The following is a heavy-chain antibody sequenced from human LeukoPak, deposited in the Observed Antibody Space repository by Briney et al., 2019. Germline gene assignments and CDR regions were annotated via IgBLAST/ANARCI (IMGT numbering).Heavy chain of an antibody. J-gene: IGHJ4*02. CDR3: ARDLSYL. CDR2: INQDGSEK. CDR1: GFTFSSYL. Sequence: GGSLRLSCAASGFTFSSYLMNWVRQAPGKGLEWVGNINQDGSEKYYVDSVKGRFTISSDNAKNSLYMQMNSLRAEYTAVYYCARDLSYLGGQGTLVTVSS. V-gene: IGHV3-7*01. D-gene: IGHD3-16*02.